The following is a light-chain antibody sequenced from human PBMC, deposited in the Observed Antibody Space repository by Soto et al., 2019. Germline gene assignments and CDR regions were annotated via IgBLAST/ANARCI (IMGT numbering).Light chain of an antibody. CDR1: QSVSSN. Sequence: EIVMTQSPAAQSVSPGERATLSCRASQSVSSNLAWYQQKPGQAPRPLIYGASTRATGIPARFSGSGSGTEFTLTISSLQSEDFAVYYCQQYNNWPSWTFGQGTKVDIK. J-gene: IGKJ1*01. CDR3: QQYNNWPSWT. CDR2: GAS. V-gene: IGKV3-15*01.